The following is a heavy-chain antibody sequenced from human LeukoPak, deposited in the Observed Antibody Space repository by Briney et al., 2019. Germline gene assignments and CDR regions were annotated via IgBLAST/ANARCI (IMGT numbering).Heavy chain of an antibody. Sequence: PGRSLRLSCSASGFTFSYYAIHWVPQAPGKGLEWVALIWSDGSNKYYADSVKGRITISRDNSKNTVYLQMNSLRAEDTAVYYCARELFSSGSCPDGWGQGTLVTVSS. CDR1: GFTFSYYA. CDR3: ARELFSSGSCPDG. V-gene: IGHV3-33*01. CDR2: IWSDGSNK. D-gene: IGHD3-10*01. J-gene: IGHJ4*02.